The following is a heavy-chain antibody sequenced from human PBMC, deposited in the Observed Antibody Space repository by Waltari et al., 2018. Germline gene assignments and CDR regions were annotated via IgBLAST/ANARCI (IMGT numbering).Heavy chain of an antibody. V-gene: IGHV3-43D*04. CDR3: AKGSLGGYGDYYRAYFDY. Sequence: EVQLVESGGVVVQPGGSLRLSCAASGFTFDDYAMHWVRQAPGKGLEWVSLISWDGGSTYYADSVKGRFIISRDNSKNSLYLQMNSLRAEDTALYYCAKGSLGGYGDYYRAYFDYWGQGTLVTVSS. CDR2: ISWDGGST. J-gene: IGHJ4*02. D-gene: IGHD4-17*01. CDR1: GFTFDDYA.